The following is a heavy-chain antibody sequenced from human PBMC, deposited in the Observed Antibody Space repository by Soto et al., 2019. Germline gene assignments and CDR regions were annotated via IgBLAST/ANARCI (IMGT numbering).Heavy chain of an antibody. CDR1: GFTFSSYS. V-gene: IGHV3-48*01. J-gene: IGHJ6*03. Sequence: EVQLVESGGGLVQPGGSLRLSCAASGFTFSSYSMNWVRQAPGKGLEWVSYISSSSSTIYYADSVKGRFTISRDNAKNSLYLQMNSLRAEDTAVYYCARAGAGVNYYYYYMDFWGKWTTVTVSS. CDR2: ISSSSSTI. D-gene: IGHD3-10*01. CDR3: ARAGAGVNYYYYYMDF.